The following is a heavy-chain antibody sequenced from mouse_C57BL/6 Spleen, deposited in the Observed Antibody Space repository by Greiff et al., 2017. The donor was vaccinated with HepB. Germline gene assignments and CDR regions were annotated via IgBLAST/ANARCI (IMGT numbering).Heavy chain of an antibody. V-gene: IGHV1-42*01. CDR1: GYSFTGYY. CDR2: INPSTGGT. D-gene: IGHD2-2*01. CDR3: ARSGGVTTSFAY. J-gene: IGHJ3*01. Sequence: VQLQQSGPELVKPGASVKISCKASGYSFTGYYMNWVKQSPEKSLEWIGEINPSTGGTTYNQKFKAKATLTVDKSSSTAYMQLKSLTSEDSAVYYCARSGGVTTSFAYWGQGTLVTVSA.